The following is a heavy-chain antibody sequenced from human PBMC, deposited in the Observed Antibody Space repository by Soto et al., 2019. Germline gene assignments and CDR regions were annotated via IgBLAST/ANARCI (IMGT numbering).Heavy chain of an antibody. D-gene: IGHD2-2*02. CDR3: AXXXYHCSSTSCYNHYYYYGMDV. CDR2: IIPIFGTA. J-gene: IGHJ6*02. CDR1: GGTFSSYA. V-gene: IGHV1-69*13. Sequence: GASVKVSCKASGGTFSSYAISWVRQAPGQGLEWMGGIIPIFGTANYAQKFQGRVTITADESTSTAYMELSSLRSEDTAVYYCAXXXYHCSSTSCYNHYYYYGMDVWGQGTTVTVYS.